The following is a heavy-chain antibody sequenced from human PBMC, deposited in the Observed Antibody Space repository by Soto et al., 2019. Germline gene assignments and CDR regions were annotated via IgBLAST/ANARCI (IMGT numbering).Heavy chain of an antibody. Sequence: LSLTCTVSGASIGSGSYYWSWIRQYPGEGLVWIGHIYDSGRTYYNPSLESRVSISIDRSKNGFSLTLTSVTAADTAVYYCARLTTIITGAFDDWGLGTVVTVSS. CDR2: IYDSGRT. J-gene: IGHJ4*02. CDR3: ARLTTIITGAFDD. V-gene: IGHV4-31*03. CDR1: GASIGSGSYY. D-gene: IGHD7-27*01.